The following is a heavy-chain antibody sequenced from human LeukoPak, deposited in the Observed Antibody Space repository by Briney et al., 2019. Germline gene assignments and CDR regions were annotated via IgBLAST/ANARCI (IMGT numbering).Heavy chain of an antibody. Sequence: AGSLRLSCAASGFSFSSYCMNWVRHGQGAGQEWVSSIYPCGDSTSYADSVKGRFTISRDNSKNTLYLQMRSLGTEDTAVYYCCKVVGPDRGWDLDHWGQGTLVTVSS. V-gene: IGHV3-23*01. CDR3: CKVVGPDRGWDLDH. D-gene: IGHD6-19*01. CDR1: GFSFSSYC. CDR2: IYPCGDST. J-gene: IGHJ4*02.